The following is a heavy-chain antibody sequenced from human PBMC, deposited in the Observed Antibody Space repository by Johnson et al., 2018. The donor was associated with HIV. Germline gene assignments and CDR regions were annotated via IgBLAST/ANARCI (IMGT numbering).Heavy chain of an antibody. CDR1: GFTFDDYG. J-gene: IGHJ3*02. CDR3: GRATHYYDSGVYRGDGFDI. V-gene: IGHV3-20*04. CDR2: INWNGGST. D-gene: IGHD3-22*01. Sequence: VQLVESGGGLVQPGGSLRLSCAASGFTFDDYGMSWVRQAPGKGLEWVSGINWNGGSTGYPDSVKGRFTISRDNAKNSLYLQMNSLRAEDTALYYCGRATHYYDSGVYRGDGFDIWGQGTMVIVSS.